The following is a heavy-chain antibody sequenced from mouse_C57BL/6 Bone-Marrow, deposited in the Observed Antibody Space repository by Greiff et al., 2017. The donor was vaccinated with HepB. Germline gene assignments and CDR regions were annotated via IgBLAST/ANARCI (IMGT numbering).Heavy chain of an antibody. CDR2: IYPGSGST. V-gene: IGHV1-55*01. J-gene: IGHJ2*01. CDR1: GYTFTSYW. D-gene: IGHD2-1*01. CDR3: ASNGNYLYYFDY. Sequence: VQLQQPGAELVKPGASVKMSCKASGYTFTSYWITWVKQRPGQGLEWIGDIYPGSGSTNYNEKFKSKATLTVDKSASTAYMQLSSLTSEDSAVYYCASNGNYLYYFDYWGQGTTLTVSS.